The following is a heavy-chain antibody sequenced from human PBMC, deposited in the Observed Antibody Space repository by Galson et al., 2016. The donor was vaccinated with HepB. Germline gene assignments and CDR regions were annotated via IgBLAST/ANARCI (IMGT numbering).Heavy chain of an antibody. D-gene: IGHD3-9*01. CDR3: ARENYDVLTGYYLYY. Sequence: TLSLTCTVSGGSISSGDFQWSWIRQPPGKGLEWIGNIYHSGSHYYNPSLKSRMTISIDTSKNQFSLKLSSVTAADTAVYYCARENYDVLTGYYLYYWGQGTLVTVSS. J-gene: IGHJ4*02. CDR1: GGSISSGDFQ. CDR2: IYHSGSH. V-gene: IGHV4-30-4*01.